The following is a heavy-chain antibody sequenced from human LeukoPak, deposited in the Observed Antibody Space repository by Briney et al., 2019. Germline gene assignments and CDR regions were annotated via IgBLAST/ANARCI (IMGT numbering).Heavy chain of an antibody. V-gene: IGHV5-51*01. Sequence: PGESLKISCKGSGYRFSSYWIAWVRQMPGKGLEWMGINYPGDSDSRYSPSFQGQVTFSADNSVTTAFLQWSSLKASDTGIYYCARLSDYYDSSGYYYVYWGQGTLASVSS. CDR3: ARLSDYYDSSGYYYVY. J-gene: IGHJ4*02. CDR2: NYPGDSDS. CDR1: GYRFSSYW. D-gene: IGHD3-22*01.